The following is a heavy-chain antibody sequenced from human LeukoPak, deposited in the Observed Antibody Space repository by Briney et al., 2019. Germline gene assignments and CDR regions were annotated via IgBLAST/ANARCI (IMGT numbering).Heavy chain of an antibody. J-gene: IGHJ3*02. CDR2: ISSSSSTI. V-gene: IGHV3-48*01. D-gene: IGHD6-13*01. Sequence: GGSLRLPCAASGFTLSSYAMSWVRQAPGKGLEWVSYISSSSSTIYYADSVKGRFTISRDNAKNSLYLQMNSLRAEDTAVYYCARDTRYSSRRPIWGQGTMVTVSS. CDR1: GFTLSSYA. CDR3: ARDTRYSSRRPI.